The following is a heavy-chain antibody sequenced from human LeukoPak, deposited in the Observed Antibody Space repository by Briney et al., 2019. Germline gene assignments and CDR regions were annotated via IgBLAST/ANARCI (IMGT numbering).Heavy chain of an antibody. Sequence: NPGGCLRLSCAASGCTFSSYSMNWVRQAPGKGLEWVSSISSSSSYIYYADSVKGRFTISRDNAKNSLYLQMNSLRAEDTAVYYCARGEQIVVVIPIDYWGQGTLVTVSS. V-gene: IGHV3-21*01. CDR2: ISSSSSYI. D-gene: IGHD3-22*01. CDR1: GCTFSSYS. J-gene: IGHJ4*02. CDR3: ARGEQIVVVIPIDY.